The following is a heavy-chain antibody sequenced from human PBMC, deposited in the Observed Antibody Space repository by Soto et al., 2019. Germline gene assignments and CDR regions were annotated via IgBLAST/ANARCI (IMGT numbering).Heavy chain of an antibody. CDR2: INPNSGGT. Sequence: ASVKVSCKASGYTFTGYYMHWVRQAPGQGLEWMGWINPNSGGTNYAQKFQGWVTMTRDTSISTAHMELSRLRSDDTAVFLCSKEKSPRSKDFYGMDVLGQGSTVPV. V-gene: IGHV1-2*04. J-gene: IGHJ6*01. CDR1: GYTFTGYY. CDR3: SKEKSPRSKDFYGMDV.